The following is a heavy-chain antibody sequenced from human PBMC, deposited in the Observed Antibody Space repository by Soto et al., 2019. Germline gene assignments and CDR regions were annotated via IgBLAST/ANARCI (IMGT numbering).Heavy chain of an antibody. CDR2: INPKSGGA. CDR1: GYSFTDYH. V-gene: IGHV1-2*04. D-gene: IGHD2-8*01. CDR3: ARGDSTDCSNGVCSFFYNHDMDV. J-gene: IGHJ6*02. Sequence: GASVKVSCKASGYSFTDYHIHWVRQAPGQGLEWLGRINPKSGGASTAQKFQGWVTMTTDTSISTASMELTRLTSDDTAIYYCARGDSTDCSNGVCSFFYNHDMDVWGQGTTVTVSS.